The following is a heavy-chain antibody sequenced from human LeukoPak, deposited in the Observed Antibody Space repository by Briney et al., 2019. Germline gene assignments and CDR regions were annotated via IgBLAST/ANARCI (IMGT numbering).Heavy chain of an antibody. J-gene: IGHJ5*02. CDR3: ARVDGYSYVSRNFYNNWFDP. D-gene: IGHD3-10*01. V-gene: IGHV4-34*01. CDR1: GGSFSGYY. CDR2: ISHSGST. Sequence: SETLSLTCAVYGGSFSGYYWSWIRQPPGKGLEWIGKISHSGSTNYNASLESRVTISLDSFKNQFSLKLTSVTAADTAVYYCARVDGYSYVSRNFYNNWFDPWAQGTLVTVSS.